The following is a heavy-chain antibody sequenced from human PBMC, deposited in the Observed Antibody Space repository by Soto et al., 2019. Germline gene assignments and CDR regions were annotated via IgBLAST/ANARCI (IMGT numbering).Heavy chain of an antibody. CDR3: ARVCGGDCHNAFDI. J-gene: IGHJ3*02. D-gene: IGHD2-21*02. Sequence: QVQLQESGPGLVKPSQTLSLTCTVSGGSISSGGYYWSWIRQHPGKGLEWIGYIYYSGSTYYNPSLKSRVTISVDTSKNQFTLKLSSVTAADTAVYYCARVCGGDCHNAFDIWGQGTMVTVSS. V-gene: IGHV4-31*03. CDR1: GGSISSGGYY. CDR2: IYYSGST.